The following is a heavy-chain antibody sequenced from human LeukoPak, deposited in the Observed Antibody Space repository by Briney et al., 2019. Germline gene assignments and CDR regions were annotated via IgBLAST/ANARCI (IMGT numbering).Heavy chain of an antibody. J-gene: IGHJ4*02. V-gene: IGHV3-48*03. CDR3: ARDTRYCSGGGCYVGYYFDY. CDR2: ISSSGSTI. Sequence: GGSLRLSCAASGFTFSSYAMHWVRQAPGKGLEWVSYISSSGSTIYYADSVKGRFTISRDNAKNSLFLQMNSLRAEDTAVYYCARDTRYCSGGGCYVGYYFDYWGQGTLVTVSS. CDR1: GFTFSSYA. D-gene: IGHD2-15*01.